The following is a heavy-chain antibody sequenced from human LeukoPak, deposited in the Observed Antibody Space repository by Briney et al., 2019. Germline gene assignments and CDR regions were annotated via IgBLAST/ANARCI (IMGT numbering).Heavy chain of an antibody. Sequence: ASETLSLTCTVSGGSTSNKYWSWIRQPPGKGLEWIGYIYYSGDTNYNPSLKSRVTILVDTSKNQVSLKLSSVTAADTAVYFCSRDWGVGGRPGYMDVRGKGTTVTVSS. J-gene: IGHJ6*03. D-gene: IGHD6-6*01. CDR2: IYYSGDT. CDR1: GGSTSNKY. V-gene: IGHV4-59*01. CDR3: SRDWGVGGRPGYMDV.